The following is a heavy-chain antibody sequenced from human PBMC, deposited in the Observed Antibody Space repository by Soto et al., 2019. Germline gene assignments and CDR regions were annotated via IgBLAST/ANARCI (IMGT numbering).Heavy chain of an antibody. V-gene: IGHV1-69*01. Sequence: VKVSCKASGGTFSSYAISWVRQAPGQGLEWMGGIIPIFGTANYAQKFQGRVTITADESTSTAYMELSSLRSEDTAVYYCAKDPQFRDSYGSHYYYYYGMDVWGQGTTVTVSS. D-gene: IGHD5-18*01. CDR3: AKDPQFRDSYGSHYYYYYGMDV. J-gene: IGHJ6*02. CDR1: GGTFSSYA. CDR2: IIPIFGTA.